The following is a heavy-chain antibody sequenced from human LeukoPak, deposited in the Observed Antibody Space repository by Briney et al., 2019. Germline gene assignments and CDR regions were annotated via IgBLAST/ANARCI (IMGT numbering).Heavy chain of an antibody. D-gene: IGHD1-7*01. Sequence: SQTLSLTCTVSGGSISSGSYYWSWIRQPPGKGLEWIGEINHSGSINYNPSLKSRVTISVDTSKNQFSLKLSSVTAADTAVYYCAREPKFWGSGNYPFDYWGQGTLVTVSS. J-gene: IGHJ4*02. CDR3: AREPKFWGSGNYPFDY. V-gene: IGHV4-39*07. CDR1: GGSISSGSYY. CDR2: INHSGSI.